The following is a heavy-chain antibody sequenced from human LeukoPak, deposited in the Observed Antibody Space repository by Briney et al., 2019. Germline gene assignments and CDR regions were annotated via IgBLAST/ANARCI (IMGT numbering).Heavy chain of an antibody. CDR2: ISSSSSTI. CDR3: ARDLLGIGNH. CDR1: GFTFSNYN. Sequence: GGSLRLSCAASGFTFSNYNMNWVRQAPGKGLEWVSYISSSSSTIYYTDSVKGRFTISRDNAKNSLYLQMNTLRDEDTAVYYCARDLLGIGNHWGQGTLVTVSS. D-gene: IGHD1-26*01. J-gene: IGHJ5*02. V-gene: IGHV3-48*02.